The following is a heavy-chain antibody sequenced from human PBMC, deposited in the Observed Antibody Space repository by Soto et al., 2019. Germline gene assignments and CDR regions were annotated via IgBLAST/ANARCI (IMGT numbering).Heavy chain of an antibody. Sequence: PVGSLRLSCAASGFTFSSYAMHWVRQAPGKGLEWVAVISYDGSNKYYADSVKGRFTISRDNSKNTLYLQMNSLRAEDTAVYYCARDYGAATDAFDIWGQGTMVTVSS. CDR1: GFTFSSYA. V-gene: IGHV3-30-3*01. J-gene: IGHJ3*02. CDR3: ARDYGAATDAFDI. CDR2: ISYDGSNK. D-gene: IGHD4-17*01.